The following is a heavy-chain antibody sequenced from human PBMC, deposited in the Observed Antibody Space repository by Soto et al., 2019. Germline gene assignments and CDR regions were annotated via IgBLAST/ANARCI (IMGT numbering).Heavy chain of an antibody. CDR1: GFTFRSSW. D-gene: IGHD6-19*01. CDR2: INSDGNIT. CDR3: TRWPRRDSSGWDIGY. Sequence: GGSLRLSCAASGFTFRSSWMHWVRQAPGKGLVWVSRINSDGNITTYADSVKGRFTISRDNARNTLYLQMNSLRAEDTAMYYCTRWPRRDSSGWDIGYWGQGTLVTVSS. J-gene: IGHJ4*02. V-gene: IGHV3-74*01.